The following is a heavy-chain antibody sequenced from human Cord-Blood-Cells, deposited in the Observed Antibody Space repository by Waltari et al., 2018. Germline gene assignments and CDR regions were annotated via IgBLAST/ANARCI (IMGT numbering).Heavy chain of an antibody. CDR1: GGSISSSSYY. D-gene: IGHD3-22*01. V-gene: IGHV4-39*01. J-gene: IGHJ4*02. Sequence: QLQLQESGPGLVKPSETLYLTCTVSGGSISSSSYYWGWIRQPPGKGLEWIGSIYYSGSTYYNPSLKSRVTISVDTSKNQFSLKLSSVTAADTAVYYCASPGADYYDSSGYLYYFDYWGQGTLVTVSS. CDR2: IYYSGST. CDR3: ASPGADYYDSSGYLYYFDY.